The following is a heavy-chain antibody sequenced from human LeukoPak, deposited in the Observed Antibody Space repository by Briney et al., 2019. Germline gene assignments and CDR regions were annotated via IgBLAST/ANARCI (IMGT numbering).Heavy chain of an antibody. Sequence: SVKVSCKASGGTFSSYAISWVRQAPGQGLEWMGGIIPIFGTANYAQKFQGRVTITADKSTRTAYVELSSLRSEDTAVYYCARDQGVPPQAWFWELSATPPYYGMDVWGKGTTVTVSS. CDR2: IIPIFGTA. CDR1: GGTFSSYA. V-gene: IGHV1-69*06. D-gene: IGHD3-10*01. CDR3: ARDQGVPPQAWFWELSATPPYYGMDV. J-gene: IGHJ6*04.